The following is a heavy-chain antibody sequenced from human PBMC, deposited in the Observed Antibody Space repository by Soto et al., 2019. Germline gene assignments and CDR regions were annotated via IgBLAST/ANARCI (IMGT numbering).Heavy chain of an antibody. CDR1: GGTLSKYY. J-gene: IGHJ5*02. CDR2: IYFTGHP. V-gene: IGHV4-59*01. D-gene: IGHD2-15*01. Sequence: QVQLQETGPGLVKPSETLSLPCTVSGGTLSKYYWSWIRQAPGKGLEWIGYIYFTGHPNYNPSLKSRGRMSVDTHTNQVSLEINSVTAADTAIYYCARDREGYAGYSFWFDPWGPGTLVIVSS. CDR3: ARDREGYAGYSFWFDP.